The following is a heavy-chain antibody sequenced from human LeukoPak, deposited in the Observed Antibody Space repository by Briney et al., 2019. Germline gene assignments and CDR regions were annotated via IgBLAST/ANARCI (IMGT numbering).Heavy chain of an antibody. J-gene: IGHJ5*02. CDR2: INHSGST. CDR3: ARGKNYCSSTSCYAGWFDP. D-gene: IGHD2-2*01. CDR1: GGSFSGYY. V-gene: IGHV4-34*01. Sequence: PSETLSLTCAVYGGSFSGYYWSWIRQPPGKGLEWIGEINHSGSTNYNPSLKSRVTISVDTSKNQFSLKLSSVTAADTAVYYCARGKNYCSSTSCYAGWFDPWGQGILVTVSS.